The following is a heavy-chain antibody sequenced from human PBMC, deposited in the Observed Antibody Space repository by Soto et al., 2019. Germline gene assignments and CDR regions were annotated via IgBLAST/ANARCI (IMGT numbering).Heavy chain of an antibody. CDR1: GYTFTSYA. Sequence: ASVKVSCKASGYTFTSYAMQWVRQAPGQRLEWMGWINAGNGNTKYSQKFQGRVTITRDTSASTAYMELSSLRSEDTAVYYCARNPGYSSGWRLLDYWGQGTLVTVSS. J-gene: IGHJ4*02. CDR3: ARNPGYSSGWRLLDY. V-gene: IGHV1-3*01. CDR2: INAGNGNT. D-gene: IGHD6-19*01.